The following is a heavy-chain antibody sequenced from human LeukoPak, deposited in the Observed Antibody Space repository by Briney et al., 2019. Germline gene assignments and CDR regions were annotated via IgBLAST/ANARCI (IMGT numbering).Heavy chain of an antibody. CDR3: ARHRPYSSGWRHFDX. CDR2: IYPGDSDT. CDR1: GYSFSSYW. D-gene: IGHD6-19*01. V-gene: IGHV5-51*01. J-gene: IGHJ4*02. Sequence: GESLKISCKGSGYSFSSYWIGWVRQMPGKGLEWMGIIYPGDSDTRYSPSFQGQVTISADKSISTAYLQWSSLTASDTAMYYCARHRPYSSGWRHFDXXXXGTLVTVSS.